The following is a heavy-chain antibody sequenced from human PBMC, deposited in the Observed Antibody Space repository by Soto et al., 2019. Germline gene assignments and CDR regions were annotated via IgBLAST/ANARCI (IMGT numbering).Heavy chain of an antibody. Sequence: EVQLLESGGGLVQPGGSLRLSCAASGFTFSNYAMNWVRQAPGKGLEWVSAIGGSGSTYYADSVKGRFTISRDNSKNTLYLQMNSLRAEGTAVYCCAKVPLRLDYFDYWGPGTLVTVSS. D-gene: IGHD5-12*01. CDR3: AKVPLRLDYFDY. V-gene: IGHV3-23*01. CDR1: GFTFSNYA. CDR2: IGGSGST. J-gene: IGHJ4*02.